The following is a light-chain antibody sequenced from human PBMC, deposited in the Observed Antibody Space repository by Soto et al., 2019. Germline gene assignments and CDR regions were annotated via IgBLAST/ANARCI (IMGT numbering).Light chain of an antibody. J-gene: IGLJ1*01. CDR3: VSFTSSTTYV. CDR2: DVA. Sequence: QSVLTQPASVSASPGQSITISCTGTSSDVGGSNFVSWYQQHPGKPPKLIIYDVATRPSGVSNRFSGSKSGSTASLIISRLQTEDEADYYCVSFTSSTTYVFGSGTKLPS. V-gene: IGLV2-14*03. CDR1: SSDVGGSNF.